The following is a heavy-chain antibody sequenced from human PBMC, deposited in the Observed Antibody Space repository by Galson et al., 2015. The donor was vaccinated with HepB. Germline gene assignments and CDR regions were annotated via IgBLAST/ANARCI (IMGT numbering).Heavy chain of an antibody. J-gene: IGHJ3*01. CDR1: GFTFTDHW. Sequence: SLRLSCAASGFTFTDHWMSWVRQTPRRGLEWVTNLNQHGNEKYYADSVKGRFSISRDNAMNSLYLQMNSLIDEDTAVYYCVRDALGGYDFWGQGTTVIVSS. D-gene: IGHD3-22*01. CDR2: LNQHGNEK. CDR3: VRDALGGYDF. V-gene: IGHV3-7*03.